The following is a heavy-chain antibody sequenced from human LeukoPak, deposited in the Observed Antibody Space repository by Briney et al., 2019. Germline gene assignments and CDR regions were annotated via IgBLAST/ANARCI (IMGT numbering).Heavy chain of an antibody. CDR1: GFSLSTSGMR. V-gene: IGHV4-61*08. J-gene: IGHJ4*02. CDR2: IYYSGST. CDR3: ARDGDYGDLDY. Sequence: SGPTLVNPTQTLTLTCTFSGFSLSTSGMRVSWIRQPPGKGLEWIGYIYYSGSTNYNPSLKSRVTISVDTSKNQFSLKLSSVTAADTAVYYCARDGDYGDLDYWGQGTLVTVSS. D-gene: IGHD4-17*01.